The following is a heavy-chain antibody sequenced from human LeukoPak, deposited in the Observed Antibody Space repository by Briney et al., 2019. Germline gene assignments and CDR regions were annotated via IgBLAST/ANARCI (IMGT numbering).Heavy chain of an antibody. CDR3: ARDGAQRGSPFDY. Sequence: GGSLRLSCAASGFTFSSYDMNWVRQAPGKGLEWVSCITSSGITIYYADSVKGRFTISRDNAKNSLYLQMNSLRAEDTAVYYCARDGAQRGSPFDYWGQGTLVTVSS. CDR1: GFTFSSYD. J-gene: IGHJ4*02. V-gene: IGHV3-48*03. D-gene: IGHD3-16*01. CDR2: ITSSGITI.